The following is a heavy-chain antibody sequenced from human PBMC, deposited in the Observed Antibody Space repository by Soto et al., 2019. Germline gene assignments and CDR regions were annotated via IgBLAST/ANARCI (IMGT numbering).Heavy chain of an antibody. CDR3: ARVRAVDNAFDI. V-gene: IGHV4-39*07. CDR2: IYYSGST. Sequence: ETLSLTCTVSGGSISSSNYYWGWIRQPPGKGLEWIGSIYYSGSTYYNPSLKSRVTISVDTSKNQFSLKLSSVTAADTAVYYCARVRAVDNAFDIWGQGTMVTVSS. CDR1: GGSISSSNYY. D-gene: IGHD5-12*01. J-gene: IGHJ3*02.